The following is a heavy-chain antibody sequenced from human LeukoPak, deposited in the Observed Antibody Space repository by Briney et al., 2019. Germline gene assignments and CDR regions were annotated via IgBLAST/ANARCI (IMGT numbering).Heavy chain of an antibody. J-gene: IGHJ4*02. CDR3: ARLPPGAASYYYFDY. Sequence: PSETLSLTCTVSGGSISSSSYYWGWIRQPPGKGLEWIGSIFYSGSTYYNPSLKSRVTISVDTSKNQFSLKLSSVTAADTAVYYCARLPPGAASYYYFDYWGQGTLVTVSS. CDR1: GGSISSSSYY. CDR2: IFYSGST. D-gene: IGHD2-15*01. V-gene: IGHV4-39*01.